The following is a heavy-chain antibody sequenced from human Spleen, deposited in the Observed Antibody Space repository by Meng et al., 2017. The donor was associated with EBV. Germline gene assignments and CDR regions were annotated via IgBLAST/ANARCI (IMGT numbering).Heavy chain of an antibody. Sequence: QVQLVQYGAEVEKPGASVKVSCKAFGYTFNNFGISWVRQAPGQGLEWMGWISPYNGNTVYAQKLQGRVSMTTDTSTNTAYMELWSLRSDDTAVYYCARDVYSGYDRLGYWGQGTLVTVSS. CDR2: ISPYNGNT. D-gene: IGHD5-12*01. CDR3: ARDVYSGYDRLGY. J-gene: IGHJ4*02. CDR1: GYTFNNFG. V-gene: IGHV1-18*01.